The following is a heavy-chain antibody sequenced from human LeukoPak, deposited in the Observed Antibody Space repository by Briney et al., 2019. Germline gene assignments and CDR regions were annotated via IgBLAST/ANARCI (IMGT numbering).Heavy chain of an antibody. CDR3: ARDPRGGGKQEYFFDY. J-gene: IGHJ4*02. Sequence: KSGGSLRLSCAASGFTFDDYAMHWVRQAPGKGLEWVSHTGRGTTYADSVKGRFTISRDNTKNSVYLQMNSLRAEDTAVYYCARDPRGGGKQEYFFDYWGRGPLVPVSS. D-gene: IGHD3-16*01. CDR1: GFTFDDYA. V-gene: IGHV3-69-1*01. CDR2: TGRGTT.